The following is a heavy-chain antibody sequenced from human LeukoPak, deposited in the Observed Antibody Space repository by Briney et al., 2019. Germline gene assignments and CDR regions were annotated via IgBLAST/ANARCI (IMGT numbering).Heavy chain of an antibody. CDR3: ARDRIAAAGRNYFDY. Sequence: SGGSLRLSCAASGFTLSSNSMNWVRQAPGKGLEWVSSISISSIYIYYADSVKGRFAISRDHAKNSLYLQMNSLRAEDTAVYYCARDRIAAAGRNYFDYWGQGTLVTVSS. CDR1: GFTLSSNS. J-gene: IGHJ4*02. V-gene: IGHV3-21*01. D-gene: IGHD6-13*01. CDR2: ISISSIYI.